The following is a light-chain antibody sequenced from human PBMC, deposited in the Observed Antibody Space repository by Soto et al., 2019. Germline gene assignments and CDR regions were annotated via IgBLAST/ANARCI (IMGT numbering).Light chain of an antibody. CDR2: AAS. Sequence: DIQMTQSPSSLSASVGDRVTITCRASQSISSYLNWYQQKPGKAPKLLIYAASSLQSGVPSRFSGSGSETDFTLTISSLQPEDFATYYCQQRYSTPALTFGGGTKVEIK. CDR3: QQRYSTPALT. V-gene: IGKV1-39*01. J-gene: IGKJ4*01. CDR1: QSISSY.